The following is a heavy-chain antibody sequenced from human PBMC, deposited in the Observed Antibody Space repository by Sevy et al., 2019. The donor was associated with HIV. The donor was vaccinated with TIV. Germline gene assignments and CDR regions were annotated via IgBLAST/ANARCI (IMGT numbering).Heavy chain of an antibody. CDR3: AKDLLSKTYYYDSSGSYNWFDP. J-gene: IGHJ5*02. V-gene: IGHV3-23*01. D-gene: IGHD3-22*01. CDR1: GFTFSSYA. CDR2: ISGSGGST. Sequence: GGSLRLSCAASGFTFSSYAMSWVRQAPGKGLEWVSAISGSGGSTYYADSVKGRFTISRDNSKNTLYLQMNSLRAEDTVVYYCAKDLLSKTYYYDSSGSYNWFDPWGQGTLVTVSS.